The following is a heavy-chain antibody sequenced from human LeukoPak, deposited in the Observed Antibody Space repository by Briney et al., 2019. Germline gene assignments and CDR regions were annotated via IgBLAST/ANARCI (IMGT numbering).Heavy chain of an antibody. CDR2: IYPGDSDT. J-gene: IGHJ5*02. CDR3: ARHQAPRIGTAGPDP. V-gene: IGHV5-51*01. D-gene: IGHD1-26*01. CDR1: GYSFTTYW. Sequence: GESLKISCKGSGYSFTTYWIGWVRQMPGKGLEWMGIIYPGDSDTRYSPSFQGQVTISADKSISTAYLQWSSLKASDTAMYYCARHQAPRIGTAGPDPWGQGTLVTVSS.